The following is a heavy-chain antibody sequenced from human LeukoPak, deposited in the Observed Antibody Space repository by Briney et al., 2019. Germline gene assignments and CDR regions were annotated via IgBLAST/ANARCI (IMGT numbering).Heavy chain of an antibody. Sequence: PGGSLRLSCAASGFTFSSYAMHWVRQAPGKGLEWVAVISYDGSNKCYADSVKGRFTISRDNSKNTLYLQMNSLRAEDTAVYYCASHDYYDSSGYPLDWGQGTLVTVSS. CDR2: ISYDGSNK. V-gene: IGHV3-30-3*01. J-gene: IGHJ4*02. CDR1: GFTFSSYA. CDR3: ASHDYYDSSGYPLD. D-gene: IGHD3-22*01.